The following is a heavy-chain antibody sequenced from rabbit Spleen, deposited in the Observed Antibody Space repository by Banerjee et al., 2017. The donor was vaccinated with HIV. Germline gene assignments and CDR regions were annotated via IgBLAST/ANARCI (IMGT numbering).Heavy chain of an antibody. CDR1: GFYLNSGYG. D-gene: IGHD1-1*01. V-gene: IGHV1S45*01. J-gene: IGHJ6*01. Sequence: QEQLVESGGGLVQPGGSLKLTCKASGFYLNSGYGMCWVRQAPGKGLEWIASIYAGRSGSIVSATWPTGRFTNSKTSSTTGTLQIISLTVADTATYSSASDPDTSFSTFGMALWGTATLFPV. CDR3: ASDPDTSFSTFGMAL. CDR2: IYAGRSGSI.